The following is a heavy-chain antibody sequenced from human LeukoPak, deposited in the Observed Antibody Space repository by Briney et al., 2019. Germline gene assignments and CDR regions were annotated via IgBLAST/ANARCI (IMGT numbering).Heavy chain of an antibody. V-gene: IGHV4-4*07. J-gene: IGHJ4*02. CDR2: IYASGST. CDR3: ARDFYGDDGHHPFDY. Sequence: PSETLSLTCSVSGGSISNYYWNWIRQPAGKGLEWIGRIYASGSTNYNPSLKSRVTISMDKSKNHFSLNLKSVTGADTGFYYCARDFYGDDGHHPFDYWGQGIQVTVSS. CDR1: GGSISNYY. D-gene: IGHD2/OR15-2a*01.